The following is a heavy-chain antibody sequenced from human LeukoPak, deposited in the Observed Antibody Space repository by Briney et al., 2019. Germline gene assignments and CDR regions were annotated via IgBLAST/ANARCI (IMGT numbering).Heavy chain of an antibody. J-gene: IGHJ4*02. CDR3: AGASPYTVRGTLDY. CDR1: GYTFTSYG. V-gene: IGHV1-18*01. D-gene: IGHD3-10*01. Sequence: ASVKVSCKPSGYTFTSYGISWVRQAPGQGLEWMGWISAYNGNTNYAQKLQGRVTMTTDTSTSTAYMELRSLRSDDTAVYYCAGASPYTVRGTLDYWGQGTLVTVSS. CDR2: ISAYNGNT.